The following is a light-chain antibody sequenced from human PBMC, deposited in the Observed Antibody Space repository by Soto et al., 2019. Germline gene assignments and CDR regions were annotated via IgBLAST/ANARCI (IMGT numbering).Light chain of an antibody. CDR3: QHRSNWPLT. V-gene: IGKV3-11*01. CDR1: QSVSSY. CDR2: DAS. Sequence: EIVLTQSPATLSLSPGERATFSCRASQSVSSYLAWYQQRPGQAPRLLIYDASNRAPGIPARFSGSGSGTDFTLTISSLEPEDFAVYYCQHRSNWPLTFGGGTRVEIK. J-gene: IGKJ4*01.